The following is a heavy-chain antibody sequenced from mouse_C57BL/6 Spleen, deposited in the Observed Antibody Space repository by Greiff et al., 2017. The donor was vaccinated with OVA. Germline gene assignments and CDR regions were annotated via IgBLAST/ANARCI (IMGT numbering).Heavy chain of an antibody. V-gene: IGHV1-26*01. CDR3: VYGYDWFAY. CDR2: INPNNGGT. D-gene: IGHD2-2*01. Sequence: EVQLQQSGPELVKPGASVKISCKASGYTFTDYYMNWVKQSHGKSLEWIGDINPNNGGTSYNQKFKGKATLTVDKSSSTAYMELRSLTSEDSAVYYCVYGYDWFAYWGQGTLVTVSA. J-gene: IGHJ3*01. CDR1: GYTFTDYY.